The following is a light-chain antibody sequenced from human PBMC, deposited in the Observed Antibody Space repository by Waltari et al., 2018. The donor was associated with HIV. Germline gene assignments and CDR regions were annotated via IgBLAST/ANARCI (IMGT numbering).Light chain of an antibody. CDR1: QDISGF. CDR2: DAS. CDR3: QQLHTFPLT. V-gene: IGKV1-9*01. Sequence: DIQLTQSPSFLSASVGDRVTVACRASQDISGFLAWYQQKPGIAPRLLIYDASILYTGVPSRVRGSGSGTEFTLTISSLQPEDFASYYCQQLHTFPLTFGGGTKV. J-gene: IGKJ4*01.